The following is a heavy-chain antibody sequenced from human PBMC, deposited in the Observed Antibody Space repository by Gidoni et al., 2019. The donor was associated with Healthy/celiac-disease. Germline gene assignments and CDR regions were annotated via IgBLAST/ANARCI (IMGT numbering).Heavy chain of an antibody. D-gene: IGHD2-2*01. V-gene: IGHV4-4*02. CDR3: ASGRHVCSSTSCYYFDY. Sequence: QVQLQESGPGLVKPSGPLSLTCAVSGGSIRRSNWWSWVRQPPGKGLEWIGEIYHSGSTNYNPSLKSRVTISVDKSKNQFSLKLSSVTAADTAVYYCASGRHVCSSTSCYYFDYWGQGTLVTVSS. CDR1: GGSIRRSNW. CDR2: IYHSGST. J-gene: IGHJ4*02.